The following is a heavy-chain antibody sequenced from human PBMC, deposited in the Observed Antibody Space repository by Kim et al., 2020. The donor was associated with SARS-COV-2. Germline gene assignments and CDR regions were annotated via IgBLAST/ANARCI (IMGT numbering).Heavy chain of an antibody. CDR2: ISGSGGST. Sequence: GGSLRLSCAASGFTFSSYAMSWVRQAPGKGLEWVSDISGSGGSTYYADSVKGRFTISRDNSKNTLYLQMNSLRAEDTAVYYCAKLRRGGDPLGGYFDYWGQGTLVTVSS. CDR3: AKLRRGGDPLGGYFDY. D-gene: IGHD3-10*01. CDR1: GFTFSSYA. V-gene: IGHV3-23*01. J-gene: IGHJ4*02.